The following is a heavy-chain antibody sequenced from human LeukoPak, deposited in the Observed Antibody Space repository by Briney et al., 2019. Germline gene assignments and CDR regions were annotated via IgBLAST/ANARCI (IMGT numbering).Heavy chain of an antibody. CDR3: ARDRTGTTNYMDV. V-gene: IGHV3-7*01. Sequence: PGGSLRLSCAASGFTFSSHWMSWVRQAPGKGLEWVANIKQDGSEKYYVDSVKGRFTISRDNAKNSLYLQMNSLRAEDTAVYYCARDRTGTTNYMDVWGEGTKVTVSS. CDR1: GFTFSSHW. J-gene: IGHJ6*03. CDR2: IKQDGSEK. D-gene: IGHD1-7*01.